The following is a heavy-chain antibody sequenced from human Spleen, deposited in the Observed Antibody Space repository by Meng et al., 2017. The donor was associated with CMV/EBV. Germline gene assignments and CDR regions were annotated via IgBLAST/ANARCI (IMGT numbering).Heavy chain of an antibody. D-gene: IGHD4-17*01. CDR2: ISSSSSTI. V-gene: IGHV3-11*01. CDR1: RFTFSDYY. J-gene: IGHJ4*02. Sequence: CAASRFTFSDYYMRWIRQAPGKGLEWISYISSSSSTIHYADSVRGRFTISRDNAKKSLNLQMDSLRAEDTAVYYCARVAYGVNYLDLWGQGTLVTVSS. CDR3: ARVAYGVNYLDL.